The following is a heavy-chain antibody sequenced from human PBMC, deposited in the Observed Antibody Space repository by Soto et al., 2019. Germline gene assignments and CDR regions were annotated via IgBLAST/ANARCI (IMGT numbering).Heavy chain of an antibody. CDR1: GDSVSSNSAA. CDR2: TYYRSKWYN. D-gene: IGHD7-27*01. CDR3: ARFLGRYDDFDI. Sequence: SQTLSLTCSISGDSVSSNSAAWSWIRQSPSRGLERLGRTYYRSKWYNDYTLSVKSRITINPDTSKNQFSLQLNSVTPGDTAVYYCARFLGRYDDFDIWGQGTVVTVS. V-gene: IGHV6-1*01. J-gene: IGHJ3*02.